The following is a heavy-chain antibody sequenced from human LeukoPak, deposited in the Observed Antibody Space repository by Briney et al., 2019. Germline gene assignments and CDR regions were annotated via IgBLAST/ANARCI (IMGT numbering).Heavy chain of an antibody. D-gene: IGHD2-2*01. CDR2: ISSSGSTI. J-gene: IGHJ6*02. Sequence: GGSLRLSCAASGFTFSDYYMSWIRQAPGKGLEWVSYISSSGSTIYYADSVKGRFTISRDNAKNSLYLQMNSLRAEDTAVYYCARDLVVVVPAAMDYYYYGMDVWGQGTTVTVSS. V-gene: IGHV3-11*01. CDR1: GFTFSDYY. CDR3: ARDLVVVVPAAMDYYYYGMDV.